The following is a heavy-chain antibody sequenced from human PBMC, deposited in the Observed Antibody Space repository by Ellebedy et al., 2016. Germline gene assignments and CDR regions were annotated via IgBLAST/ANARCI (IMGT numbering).Heavy chain of an antibody. CDR1: GGSFSGYY. V-gene: IGHV4-34*01. J-gene: IGHJ6*02. D-gene: IGHD2/OR15-2a*01. CDR3: ARDNRRDYYYGMDV. Sequence: SETLSLXXAVYGGSFSGYYWGWIRQPPGKGLEWIGSIYYSGSTYYNPSLKSRVTISVDTSKNQFSLKLSSVTAADTAVYYCARDNRRDYYYGMDVWGQGTTVTVSS. CDR2: IYYSGST.